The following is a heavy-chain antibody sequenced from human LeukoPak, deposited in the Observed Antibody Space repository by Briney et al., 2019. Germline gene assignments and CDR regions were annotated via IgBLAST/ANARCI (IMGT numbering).Heavy chain of an antibody. J-gene: IGHJ4*02. CDR3: ASSITIFGVVQPFDY. D-gene: IGHD3-3*01. Sequence: SETLSLTCTVSGGSISSSSYYWGWIRQPPGKGLEWIGSIYYSESTYYNPSLKSRVTISVDTSKNQFSLKLSSVTAADTAVYYCASSITIFGVVQPFDYWGQGTLVTVSS. V-gene: IGHV4-39*01. CDR1: GGSISSSSYY. CDR2: IYYSEST.